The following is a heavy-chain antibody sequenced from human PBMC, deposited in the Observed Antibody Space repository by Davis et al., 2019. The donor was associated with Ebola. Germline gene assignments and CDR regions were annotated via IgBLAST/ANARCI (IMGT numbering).Heavy chain of an antibody. D-gene: IGHD7-27*01. Sequence: GESLKISCAASGFTFSSYGMHWVRQAPGKGLEWVAVIWYDGSNKYYADSVKGRFTISRDNAKNSLYLQMNSLRDEDTAVYYCARERWGYLDVWGKGTTVTVSS. CDR2: IWYDGSNK. CDR3: ARERWGYLDV. CDR1: GFTFSSYG. J-gene: IGHJ6*03. V-gene: IGHV3-33*01.